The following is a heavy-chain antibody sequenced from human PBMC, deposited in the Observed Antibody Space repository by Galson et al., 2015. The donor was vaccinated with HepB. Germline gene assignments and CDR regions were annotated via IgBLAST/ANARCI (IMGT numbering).Heavy chain of an antibody. Sequence: SLRLSCAASGFSFSSYAMSWVRQAPGKGLEWVSGISGSGGSTDYADSVKGRFTISGDNSKNTLYLQMNSLRAEDTAVYYCAKRRAGDLWGQGTMVTVSS. D-gene: IGHD6-19*01. CDR3: AKRRAGDL. V-gene: IGHV3-23*01. CDR2: ISGSGGST. CDR1: GFSFSSYA. J-gene: IGHJ3*01.